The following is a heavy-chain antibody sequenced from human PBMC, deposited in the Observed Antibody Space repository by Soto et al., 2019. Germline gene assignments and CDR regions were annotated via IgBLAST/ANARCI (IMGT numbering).Heavy chain of an antibody. CDR1: GYTFTSYY. CDR2: INPNTGGT. Sequence: ASVKVSCKASGYTFTSYYVHWVRQAPGQGLEWMGWINPNTGGTNYAQKFQGWVTMTTDESISTAYMELSSLRSEDTAVYYCAPHTLDTGMPSGYWGQGTLVTVSS. J-gene: IGHJ4*02. D-gene: IGHD5-18*01. V-gene: IGHV1-2*04. CDR3: APHTLDTGMPSGY.